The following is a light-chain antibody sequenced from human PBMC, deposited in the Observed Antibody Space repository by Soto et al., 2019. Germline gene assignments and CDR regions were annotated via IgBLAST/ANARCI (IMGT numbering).Light chain of an antibody. CDR2: GNS. V-gene: IGLV1-40*01. J-gene: IGLJ1*01. CDR3: QSYDSSLSAYV. CDR1: SSNIGAGYD. Sequence: ALTQPPSVSGAPGQRVTISCTGSSSNIGAGYDVHWYQQLPGTAPRLLIYGNSNRPSGVPDRFSGSKSGTSASLAITGLQAEDEADYYCQSYDSSLSAYVFGTGTKVTVL.